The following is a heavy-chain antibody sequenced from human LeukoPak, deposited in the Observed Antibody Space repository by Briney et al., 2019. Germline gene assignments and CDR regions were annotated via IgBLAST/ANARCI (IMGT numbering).Heavy chain of an antibody. CDR1: GYSFTSYW. J-gene: IGHJ3*02. D-gene: IGHD6-19*01. CDR3: ARQAVDTAFDI. Sequence: GESLKISCKGSGYSFTSYWIGWVRQMPGKGLEWMGIIYPGDSDTRYSPSFQGQVTFSADKSISTAYLQWSSLMASDTAMYYCARQAVDTAFDIWGQGTMVTVSS. CDR2: IYPGDSDT. V-gene: IGHV5-51*01.